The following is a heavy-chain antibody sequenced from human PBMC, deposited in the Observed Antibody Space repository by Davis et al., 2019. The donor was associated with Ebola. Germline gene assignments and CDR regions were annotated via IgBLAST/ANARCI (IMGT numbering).Heavy chain of an antibody. Sequence: MPSETLSLTCAVYGGSFSGYYWSWIRQPPGKGLEWIGEINHSGSTNYNPSLKSRVTISVDTSKNQFSLKLSSVTAADTAVYYCARGGGSYWDYYYYGMDVWGQGTTVTVSS. CDR1: GGSFSGYY. CDR2: INHSGST. J-gene: IGHJ6*02. D-gene: IGHD1-26*01. V-gene: IGHV4-34*01. CDR3: ARGGGSYWDYYYYGMDV.